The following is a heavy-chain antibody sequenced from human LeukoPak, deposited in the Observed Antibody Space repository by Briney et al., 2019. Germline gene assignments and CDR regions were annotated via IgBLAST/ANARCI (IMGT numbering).Heavy chain of an antibody. CDR2: IFYSGST. D-gene: IGHD3-22*01. CDR1: SGSISTSNYY. Sequence: SETLSLTCTVSSGSISTSNYYWGWVRQPPGKALEWIGNIFYSGSTYYSPSLKSRVTISLDTSRNQFSLKLNSVTAADTAVYYCARESYDSSGYYYVDYWGQGTLVTVSS. J-gene: IGHJ4*02. V-gene: IGHV4-39*07. CDR3: ARESYDSSGYYYVDY.